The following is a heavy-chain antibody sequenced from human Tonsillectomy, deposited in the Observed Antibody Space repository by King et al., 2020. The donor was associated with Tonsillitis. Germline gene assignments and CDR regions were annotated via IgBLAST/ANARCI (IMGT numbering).Heavy chain of an antibody. D-gene: IGHD2-21*02. CDR1: GGSISNSSYY. CDR3: ASRGLVGDPRTYYYYGMDV. V-gene: IGHV4-39*01. CDR2: IYYSGST. Sequence: QLQESGPGLVKPSETLSLTCTVSGGSISNSSYYWGWIRQPPGKGLEWIGSIYYSGSTYYNPSLKSRVTISVDTSKNQFSLKLSSVTAADTAVYYCASRGLVGDPRTYYYYGMDVWGQGTTVTVSS. J-gene: IGHJ6*02.